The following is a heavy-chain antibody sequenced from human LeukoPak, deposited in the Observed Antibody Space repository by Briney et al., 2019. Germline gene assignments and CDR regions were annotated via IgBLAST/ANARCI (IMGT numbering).Heavy chain of an antibody. CDR3: ARHGVPRAYWYFDL. CDR1: GYSISSGNYY. V-gene: IGHV4-39*01. J-gene: IGHJ2*01. Sequence: SETLSLTCTVSGYSISSGNYYWGWIRQPPGKGLEWIGSIYDTGNTYYNPSLKSRVTISVDTSKNQFSLKLGSVTAADTAVYYCARHGVPRAYWYFDLWGRGTLVTVSS. CDR2: IYDTGNT. D-gene: IGHD3-10*01.